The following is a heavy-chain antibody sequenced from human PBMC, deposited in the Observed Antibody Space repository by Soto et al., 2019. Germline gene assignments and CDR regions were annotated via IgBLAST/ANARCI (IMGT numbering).Heavy chain of an antibody. V-gene: IGHV3-53*04. CDR1: GFTVSSNY. J-gene: IGHJ6*03. Sequence: GGSLRLSCAASGFTVSSNYMSWVRQAPGKGLEWVSVIYSGGSTYYADSVKGRFTISRHNSKNTLYLQMNSLRAEDTAVYYCASNLGYCSGGSCYSDYYYYYYMDVWGKGTTVTVSS. D-gene: IGHD2-15*01. CDR2: IYSGGST. CDR3: ASNLGYCSGGSCYSDYYYYYYMDV.